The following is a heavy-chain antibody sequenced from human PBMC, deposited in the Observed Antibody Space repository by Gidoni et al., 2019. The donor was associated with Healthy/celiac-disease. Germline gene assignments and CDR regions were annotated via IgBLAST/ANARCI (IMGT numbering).Heavy chain of an antibody. CDR3: ARRMVTTSPNDAFDI. CDR1: GYSFTSYW. V-gene: IGHV5-51*01. Sequence: EVQLVQSGAEVKKPGESLKISCKGSGYSFTSYWIGWVRHMPGKGLEWMGIIYPGDSDTRYSPSFQGQVTISADKSISTAYLQWSSLKASDTAMYYCARRMVTTSPNDAFDIWGQGKMVTVSS. D-gene: IGHD4-17*01. CDR2: IYPGDSDT. J-gene: IGHJ3*02.